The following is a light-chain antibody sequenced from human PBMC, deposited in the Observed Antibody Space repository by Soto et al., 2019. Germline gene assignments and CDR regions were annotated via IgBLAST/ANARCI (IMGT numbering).Light chain of an antibody. J-gene: IGKJ1*01. V-gene: IGKV1-27*01. CDR3: QKYNSASWT. CDR2: AAS. CDR1: QGISNY. Sequence: DIQMTQSPSSLSASAGDRVTITCRASQGISNYLAWYQQKPGKVPKLLIYAASTLRSGVPSRFSGSGSGTDFTLTISSLQPEDVATYYCQKYNSASWTFGQGTKVEIK.